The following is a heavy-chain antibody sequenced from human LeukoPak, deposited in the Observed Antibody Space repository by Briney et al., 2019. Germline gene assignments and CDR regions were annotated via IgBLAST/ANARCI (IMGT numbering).Heavy chain of an antibody. Sequence: ASVKVSCKACGYTFTNYAMIWVRQAPGQGLEWMGWIHPSTGNPTYAQGFTGRFVFSLDTSDSTTYLQISSLKAEDTAVYYCARAYQRLGDWSLPDFWGQGTLVTVSS. D-gene: IGHD3-16*02. V-gene: IGHV7-4-1*02. CDR1: GYTFTNYA. J-gene: IGHJ4*02. CDR3: ARAYQRLGDWSLPDF. CDR2: IHPSTGNP.